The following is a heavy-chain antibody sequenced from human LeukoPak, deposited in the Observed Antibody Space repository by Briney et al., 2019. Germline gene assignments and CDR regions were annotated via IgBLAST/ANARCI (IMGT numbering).Heavy chain of an antibody. CDR2: ILYDGSNK. Sequence: GGSLRLSCAASGFTFSSYAMRLVRQAPGEGLEWVALILYDGSNKYYADSGKGRFTISRDNSKNTLYLQMNSLRAEDTAVYYCATEGDFGDYSLQVDYWGQGTLVTVSS. CDR1: GFTFSSYA. D-gene: IGHD4-17*01. CDR3: ATEGDFGDYSLQVDY. J-gene: IGHJ4*02. V-gene: IGHV3-30*04.